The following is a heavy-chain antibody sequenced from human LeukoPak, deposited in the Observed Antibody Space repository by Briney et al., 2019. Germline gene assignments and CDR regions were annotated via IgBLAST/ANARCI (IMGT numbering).Heavy chain of an antibody. V-gene: IGHV4-4*02. J-gene: IGHJ4*02. CDR1: GGSISSSNW. CDR2: INHSGST. Sequence: SGTLSLTCAVSGGSISSSNWWSWIRQSPGKGLEWIGEINHSGSTNYNPSLKSRVNISVDTSKNQFSLKLSSVTAADTAVYYCARRRYCGGDCYSFDYWGQGTLVTVSS. CDR3: ARRRYCGGDCYSFDY. D-gene: IGHD2-21*02.